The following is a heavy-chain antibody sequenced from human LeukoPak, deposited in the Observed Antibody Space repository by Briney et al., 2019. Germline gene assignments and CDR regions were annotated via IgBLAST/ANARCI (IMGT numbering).Heavy chain of an antibody. J-gene: IGHJ4*02. V-gene: IGHV4-38-2*02. Sequence: PSETLSLTCTVSGYSISNDYYWGWIRQPPGKGLEWIGSIYHSGSTYYNPSLKSRVTISLDTSKNQFSLKLSSVTAADTAVYYCANSIDFDYGDYYFDYWGQGALVTISS. CDR1: GYSISNDYY. CDR2: IYHSGST. D-gene: IGHD4-17*01. CDR3: ANSIDFDYGDYYFDY.